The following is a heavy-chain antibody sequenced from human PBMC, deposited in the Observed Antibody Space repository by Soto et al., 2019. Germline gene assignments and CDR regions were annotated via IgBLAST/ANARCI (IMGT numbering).Heavy chain of an antibody. D-gene: IGHD3-22*01. CDR3: ARDRDYYDSSGYYQGGFDY. J-gene: IGHJ4*02. V-gene: IGHV4-59*01. CDR2: IYDSGST. CDR1: GDSIRSYY. Sequence: SETLSLTCTVSGDSIRSYYWSWIRQPPGKGLEWIGYIYDSGSTNYNPSLKSRVTISVDTSKNQFSLKLSSVTAADTAVYYCARDRDYYDSSGYYQGGFDYWGQGTLVTVSS.